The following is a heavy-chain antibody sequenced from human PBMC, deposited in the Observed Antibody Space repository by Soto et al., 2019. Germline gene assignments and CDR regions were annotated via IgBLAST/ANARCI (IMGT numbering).Heavy chain of an antibody. Sequence: GVSLRLSCAASGFTFSSYSMNWVRQAPGKGLEWVSSISSSSSYIYYADSVKGRFTISRDNAKNSLYLQMNSLRAEDTAVYYCASEVVVAATPGSAFDIWGQGTMDPVSS. D-gene: IGHD2-15*01. CDR3: ASEVVVAATPGSAFDI. J-gene: IGHJ3*02. V-gene: IGHV3-21*01. CDR1: GFTFSSYS. CDR2: ISSSSSYI.